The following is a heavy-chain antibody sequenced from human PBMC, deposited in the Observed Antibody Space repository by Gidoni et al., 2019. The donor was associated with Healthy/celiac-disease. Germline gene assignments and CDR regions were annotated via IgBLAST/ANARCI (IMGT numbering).Heavy chain of an antibody. CDR1: RFTFSTYG. Sequence: EVQLLASGGALVQPGGSRRLACAAPRFTFSTYGMNWVRQAPGKGLVWVSYISSSSSTRSYADSVKGRFTISRDNAKNSLYLQMNSLRDEDTAVYYCARDLYLRRIGPAAIPYFDYWGQGTLVTVSS. D-gene: IGHD2-2*02. CDR3: ARDLYLRRIGPAAIPYFDY. V-gene: IGHV3-48*02. J-gene: IGHJ4*02. CDR2: ISSSSSTR.